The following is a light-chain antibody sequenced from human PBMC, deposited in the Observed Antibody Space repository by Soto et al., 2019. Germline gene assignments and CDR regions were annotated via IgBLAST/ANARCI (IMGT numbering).Light chain of an antibody. CDR1: SSAVGSYRF. Sequence: QSALTQPASVSGSPGQSITISCTGSSSAVGSYRFVSWYQHHPGKVPKLIIYEGGKRPSGVSNRFSGSEPCNTASLTISGLQAEDEADYYCGSSAPSRTFVFGTGTKLTVL. CDR3: GSSAPSRTFV. V-gene: IGLV2-23*01. CDR2: EGG. J-gene: IGLJ1*01.